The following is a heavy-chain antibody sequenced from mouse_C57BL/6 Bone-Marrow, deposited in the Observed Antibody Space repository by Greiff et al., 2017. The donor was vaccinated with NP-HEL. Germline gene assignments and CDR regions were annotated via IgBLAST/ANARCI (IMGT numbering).Heavy chain of an antibody. D-gene: IGHD1-1*01. CDR1: GFTFSNYW. CDR2: IRLKSDNYAT. Sequence: EVKLVESGGGLVQPGGSMKLSCVASGFTFSNYWMNWVRQSPEKGLEWVAQIRLKSDNYATHYAESVKGRFTISRDDSKSSVYLQMNNLRAEDTGIYYCTGVYYGPSWFAYWGQGTLVTVSA. CDR3: TGVYYGPSWFAY. V-gene: IGHV6-3*01. J-gene: IGHJ3*01.